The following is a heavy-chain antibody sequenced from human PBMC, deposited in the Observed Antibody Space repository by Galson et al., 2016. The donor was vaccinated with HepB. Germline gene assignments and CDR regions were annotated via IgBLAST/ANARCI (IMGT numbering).Heavy chain of an antibody. CDR1: GFTFSTYV. D-gene: IGHD3-16*01. V-gene: IGHV3-30*12. J-gene: IGHJ4*02. CDR3: GKHGGFDY. CDR2: ISNDGNIK. Sequence: SLRLSCAGSGFTFSTYVMHWVRQAPGKGPQWVTVISNDGNIKTYADSVKGRFIISRDNSKNTLYLFMNNLRAGDTAVYYCGKHGGFDYWGQGALSPSPQ.